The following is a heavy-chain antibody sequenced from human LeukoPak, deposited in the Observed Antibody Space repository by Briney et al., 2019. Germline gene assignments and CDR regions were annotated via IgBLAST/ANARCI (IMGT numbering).Heavy chain of an antibody. J-gene: IGHJ4*02. Sequence: PGGSLRLSCAASGFSFSSFAMHWVRQSPGRGLDWVSVISYDGTNKFYGDSVKGRFTISRDNSKNTLTLQLNSLRPEDTAVYFCAKDAAETYSAADYWGQGTLVTVSS. D-gene: IGHD2-15*01. V-gene: IGHV3-30*01. CDR3: AKDAAETYSAADY. CDR1: GFSFSSFA. CDR2: ISYDGTNK.